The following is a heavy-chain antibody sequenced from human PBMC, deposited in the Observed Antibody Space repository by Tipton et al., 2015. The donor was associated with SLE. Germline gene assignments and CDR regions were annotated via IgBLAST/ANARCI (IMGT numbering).Heavy chain of an antibody. Sequence: SLRLSCAASGFTFSSYSMNWVRQAPGKGLEWVSSISSSSSYIYYADSVKGRFTISRDSAKNSLYLQMNSLRAEDTAVYYCARDLPDYYDSSGYRGFDIWGQGTMVTVSS. V-gene: IGHV3-21*01. CDR2: ISSSSSYI. D-gene: IGHD3-22*01. J-gene: IGHJ3*02. CDR1: GFTFSSYS. CDR3: ARDLPDYYDSSGYRGFDI.